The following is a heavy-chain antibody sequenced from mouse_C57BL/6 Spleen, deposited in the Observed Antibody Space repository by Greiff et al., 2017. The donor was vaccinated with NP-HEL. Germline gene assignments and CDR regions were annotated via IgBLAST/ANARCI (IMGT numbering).Heavy chain of an antibody. D-gene: IGHD1-1*01. J-gene: IGHJ4*01. V-gene: IGHV1-55*01. CDR2: IYPGSGST. Sequence: VQLQQPGAELVKPGASVKMSCKASGYTFTSYWITWVKQRPGQGLEWIGDIYPGSGSTNYNEKFKSKATLTVDTSSSTAYMQLSSLTSEDSAVYYCARVYGSSYVYYYAMDYWGQGTSVTVSS. CDR1: GYTFTSYW. CDR3: ARVYGSSYVYYYAMDY.